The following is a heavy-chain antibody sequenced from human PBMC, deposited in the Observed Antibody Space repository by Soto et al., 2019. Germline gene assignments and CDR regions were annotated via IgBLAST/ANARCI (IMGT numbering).Heavy chain of an antibody. CDR2: INHSGST. D-gene: IGHD1-26*01. Sequence: SETLSLTCAVYGGSFSGYYWSWIRQPPGKGLEWIGEINHSGSTNYNPSLKSRVTISVDTSKNQFSLKLSSVTAADTAVYYCARDGVGATTYFGFLDYWSRGTLVTVSS. J-gene: IGHJ4*02. CDR1: GGSFSGYY. V-gene: IGHV4-34*01. CDR3: ARDGVGATTYFGFLDY.